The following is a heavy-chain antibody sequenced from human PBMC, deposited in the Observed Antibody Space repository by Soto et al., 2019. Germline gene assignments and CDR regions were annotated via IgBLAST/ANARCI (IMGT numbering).Heavy chain of an antibody. CDR2: ISSSSSYI. J-gene: IGHJ4*02. D-gene: IGHD2-15*01. CDR3: ASRISDFVVVSPFDY. CDR1: GFTFSSYS. Sequence: GGSLRLSCAASGFTFSSYSMNWVRQAPGKGLEWVSSISSSSSYIYYADSVKGRFTISRDNAKNSLYLQMNSLRAEDTAVYYCASRISDFVVVSPFDYWGQGTLVTVSS. V-gene: IGHV3-21*01.